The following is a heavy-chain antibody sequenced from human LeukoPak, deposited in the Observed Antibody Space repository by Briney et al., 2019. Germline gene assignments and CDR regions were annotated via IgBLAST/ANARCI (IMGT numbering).Heavy chain of an antibody. CDR1: GGSISSNY. D-gene: IGHD3-3*01. CDR3: SWVIRGYDPSDW. J-gene: IGHJ4*02. V-gene: IGHV4-59*01. Sequence: PSETLSLTCTVSGGSISSNYWNWIRQPPGKGLEWIGYVYYTGSTNYNPSLKSRVTISVDTSKNQFSLNLSSVTAADTALYYCSWVIRGYDPSDWWGQGTLVNGSS. CDR2: VYYTGST.